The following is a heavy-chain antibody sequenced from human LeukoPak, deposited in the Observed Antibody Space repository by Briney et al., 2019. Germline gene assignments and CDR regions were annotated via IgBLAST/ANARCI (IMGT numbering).Heavy chain of an antibody. V-gene: IGHV3-48*04. CDR1: GFTFSDYS. CDR2: ISFSVNTK. D-gene: IGHD5-18*01. J-gene: IGHJ4*02. CDR3: ARGDVDTEEDY. Sequence: GGSLRLSCAASGFTFSDYSMNWVRQAPGKGLEWVSYISFSVNTKYYGDSVKGRFTISRDNAKNSLYLQMNSLRAEDTAVYYCARGDVDTEEDYWGQGTLVTVSS.